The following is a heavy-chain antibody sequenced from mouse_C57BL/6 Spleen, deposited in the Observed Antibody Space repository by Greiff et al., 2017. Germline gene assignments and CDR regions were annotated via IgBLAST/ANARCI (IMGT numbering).Heavy chain of an antibody. CDR3: ARKTTTIVAWYFDV. CDR2: LNPNNGGT. CDR1: GYTFTDYN. Sequence: VLVKQSGPELVKPGASVKIPCKASGYTFTDYNMDWVKQSHGKSLEWIGDLNPNNGGTIYNQKFKGKATVTVDKSSSTAYMELRSLTSEDTAVXDCARKTTTIVAWYFDVWGTGTTVTVSS. D-gene: IGHD1-1*01. V-gene: IGHV1-18*01. J-gene: IGHJ1*03.